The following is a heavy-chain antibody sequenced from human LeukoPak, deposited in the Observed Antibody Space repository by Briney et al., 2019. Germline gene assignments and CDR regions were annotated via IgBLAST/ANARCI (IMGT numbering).Heavy chain of an antibody. CDR1: GFTFSSYG. D-gene: IGHD3-10*01. CDR2: ISYDGSNK. Sequence: GGSLRLSCAASGFTFSSYGMHWVRQAPGEGLEWVAVISYDGSNKYYADSVKGRFTISRDNSKNTLYLQMNSLRAEDTAVYYCAKLAYGPFDYWGQGTLVTVSS. V-gene: IGHV3-30*18. J-gene: IGHJ4*02. CDR3: AKLAYGPFDY.